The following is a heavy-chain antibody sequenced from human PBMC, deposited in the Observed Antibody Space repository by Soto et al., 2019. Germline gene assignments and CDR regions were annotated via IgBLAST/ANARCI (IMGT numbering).Heavy chain of an antibody. CDR3: ARDRELLFDY. CDR2: IWYDGSNK. Sequence: QVQLVESGGGVVQPGRSLRLSCAASGFTFSSYGMHWVRQAPGKGLEWVAVIWYDGSNKYYADSVKGRFTISRDNSKNTLYLQMNSLRAEDTAVYYRARDRELLFDYWGQGTLVTVSS. V-gene: IGHV3-33*01. J-gene: IGHJ4*02. D-gene: IGHD1-26*01. CDR1: GFTFSSYG.